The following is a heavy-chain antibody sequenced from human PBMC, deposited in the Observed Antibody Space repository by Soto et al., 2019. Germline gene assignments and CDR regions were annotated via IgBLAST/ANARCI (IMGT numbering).Heavy chain of an antibody. Sequence: QLQLQESGPGLVKPSETLSLTCTVSGGSISSSSYYWGWIRQPPGKGLEWIGSIYYSGSTYYNPSLKSRVTISVDTSKNQFSLKLSSVTAADTAVYYCARQFDVVVPAAMSFDYWGQGTLVTVSS. J-gene: IGHJ4*02. CDR3: ARQFDVVVPAAMSFDY. CDR1: GGSISSSSYY. D-gene: IGHD2-2*01. V-gene: IGHV4-39*01. CDR2: IYYSGST.